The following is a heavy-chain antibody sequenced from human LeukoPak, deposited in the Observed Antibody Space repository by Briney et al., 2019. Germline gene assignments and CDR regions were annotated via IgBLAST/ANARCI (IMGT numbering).Heavy chain of an antibody. J-gene: IGHJ3*02. CDR2: IGAYNGNT. V-gene: IGHV1-18*01. Sequence: ASVKVSCKASGYTFTSYGISWVRQAPGQGLEWMGWIGAYNGNTNYAQKLQGRVTMTTDTSTSTAYMELRSLRSDDTAVYYCARDSYTIKHHDAFDIWGQGTMVTVSS. CDR1: GYTFTSYG. D-gene: IGHD1-1*01. CDR3: ARDSYTIKHHDAFDI.